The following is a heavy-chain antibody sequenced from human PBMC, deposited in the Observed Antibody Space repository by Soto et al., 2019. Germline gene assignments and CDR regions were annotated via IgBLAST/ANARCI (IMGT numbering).Heavy chain of an antibody. Sequence: SLKVSCTASGGTFSSDSISWVLQAPVQVLEWMGGIIPIFGTANYAQKFQGRVTITADESTSTAYMELSSLRSEDTAVYYCAGDYDILTGPPYYYYYYGMDVWGQGTTVTVSS. V-gene: IGHV1-69*13. J-gene: IGHJ6*02. D-gene: IGHD3-9*01. CDR1: GGTFSSDS. CDR3: AGDYDILTGPPYYYYYYGMDV. CDR2: IIPIFGTA.